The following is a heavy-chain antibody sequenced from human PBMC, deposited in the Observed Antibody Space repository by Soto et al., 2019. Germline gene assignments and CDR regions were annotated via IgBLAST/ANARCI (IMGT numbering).Heavy chain of an antibody. J-gene: IGHJ5*02. CDR2: IKQDGSEK. Sequence: GGSLRLSCAASGFTFSSYWMSWVRQAPGKGLEWVANIKQDGSEKYYVDSVKGRFTISRDNAKNSLYLQMNSLRAEDTAVYYCARQSIVVVPAAIRGVWFDPWGQGTLVTVSS. D-gene: IGHD2-2*01. CDR3: ARQSIVVVPAAIRGVWFDP. CDR1: GFTFSSYW. V-gene: IGHV3-7*01.